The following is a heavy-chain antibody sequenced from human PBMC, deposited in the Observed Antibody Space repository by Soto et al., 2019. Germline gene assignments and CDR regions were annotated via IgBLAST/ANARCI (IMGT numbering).Heavy chain of an antibody. CDR1: GYTLTELS. CDR2: FDPEDGET. D-gene: IGHD2-21*02. V-gene: IGHV1-24*01. J-gene: IGHJ4*02. Sequence: ASVKVSCKVSGYTLTELSMHWVRQAPGKGLEWMGGFDPEDGETIYAQKFQGRVTMTEDTSTDTAYMELSSLRSEDTAVYYCATADLYCGGDCYPDYWAQGTLVTVSS. CDR3: ATADLYCGGDCYPDY.